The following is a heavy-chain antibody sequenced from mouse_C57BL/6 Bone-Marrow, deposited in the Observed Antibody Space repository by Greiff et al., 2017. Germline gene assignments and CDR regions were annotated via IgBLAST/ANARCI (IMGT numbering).Heavy chain of an antibody. CDR3: ASLYSNYPAWFAY. CDR2: LDPEDGET. J-gene: IGHJ3*01. V-gene: IGHV14-2*01. D-gene: IGHD2-5*01. CDR1: GFNIKDYY. Sequence: VQLQQSGAELVKPGASVKLSCTASGFNIKDYYMHWVKQRTEQGLEWIGRLDPEDGETKYAPKFQGKATITADTASTTAYLQLSSLTSEDTAVYYCASLYSNYPAWFAYWGQGTLVTVSA.